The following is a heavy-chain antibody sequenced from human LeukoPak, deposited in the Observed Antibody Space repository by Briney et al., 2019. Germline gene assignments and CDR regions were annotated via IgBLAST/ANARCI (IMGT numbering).Heavy chain of an antibody. CDR1: GYTFTSYG. CDR3: ARGSLGWGSEPEYFDY. V-gene: IGHV1-18*01. D-gene: IGHD1-14*01. Sequence: GASVKVSCKASGYTFTSYGINWVRQAPGQGLEWMGWISTYNGNTNYAQKFRARVTMTTDASTSTVAMELRSLRSDDTAIYYCARGSLGWGSEPEYFDYWGQGTLVTVSS. J-gene: IGHJ4*02. CDR2: ISTYNGNT.